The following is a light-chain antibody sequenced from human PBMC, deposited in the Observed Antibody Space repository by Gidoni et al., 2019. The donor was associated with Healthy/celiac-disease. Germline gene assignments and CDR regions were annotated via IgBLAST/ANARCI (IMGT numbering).Light chain of an antibody. CDR1: QSISSY. Sequence: DIQMTQSPSSLSASVGDRVTITCRASQSISSYLNWYQQKPGKAPKLLIYAASSLQSGVPSRFSGSGSGTDFTLTSSSLQPEDFATYYCQQSYSTPHYTFGQGTKLEIK. CDR3: QQSYSTPHYT. CDR2: AAS. J-gene: IGKJ2*01. V-gene: IGKV1-39*01.